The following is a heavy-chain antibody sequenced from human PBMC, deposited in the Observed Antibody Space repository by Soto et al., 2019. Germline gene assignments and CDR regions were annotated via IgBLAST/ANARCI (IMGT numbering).Heavy chain of an antibody. CDR2: ISHSGST. Sequence: PSETLSLTCAVSGGSINSSHWWNWVRQPPGKGLEWIGQISHSGSTNYNPSLTSRVTISVDKSKNHFSLKLTSVTAADTAVYYCAALHFWSGPWTHTRLDYWGQGTLVT. CDR3: AALHFWSGPWTHTRLDY. V-gene: IGHV4-4*02. J-gene: IGHJ4*02. D-gene: IGHD3-3*02. CDR1: GGSINSSHW.